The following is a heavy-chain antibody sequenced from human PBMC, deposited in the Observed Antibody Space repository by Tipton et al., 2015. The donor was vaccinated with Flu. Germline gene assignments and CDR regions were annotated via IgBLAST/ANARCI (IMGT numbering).Heavy chain of an antibody. CDR2: IFHTGTT. CDR3: ARHTGDSVRGVIDY. V-gene: IGHV4-38-2*02. J-gene: IGHJ4*02. Sequence: TLSLTCTVSGDSIKSDYYWGWIRQPPGKGLEWIGNIFHTGTTYYNPSLKGRLTLSVDRSTNQFSLRLSSVTAADTAVYYCARHTGDSVRGVIDYWGQGTLVTVSS. D-gene: IGHD3-10*02. CDR1: GDSIKSDYY.